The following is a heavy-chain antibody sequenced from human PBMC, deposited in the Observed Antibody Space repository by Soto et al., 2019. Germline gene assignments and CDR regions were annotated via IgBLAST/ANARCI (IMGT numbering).Heavy chain of an antibody. D-gene: IGHD3-3*01. CDR1: GDSVSSNSAA. CDR3: VRDGDGSGRTDFQY. Sequence: PSQTLSLTCAISGDSVSSNSAAWNWIRQSPSRGLAWLGRTYYRSKWFSEYALSVKSRISINADTSKNQFSLQLSSVTLEDTAVYYCVRDGDGSGRTDFQYWGQGTLVTVSS. V-gene: IGHV6-1*01. CDR2: TYYRSKWFS. J-gene: IGHJ4*02.